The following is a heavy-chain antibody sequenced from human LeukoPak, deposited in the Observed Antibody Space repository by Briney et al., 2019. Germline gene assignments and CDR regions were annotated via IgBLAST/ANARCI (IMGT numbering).Heavy chain of an antibody. V-gene: IGHV1-2*02. CDR3: ARDLRQDYYYYYGMDV. CDR2: INPNSGGT. J-gene: IGHJ6*02. Sequence: ASVKVSCKASGYTFTGYYMHWVRQAPGQGLEWMGWINPNSGGTNYAQKFQGGVTMTRDTSISTAYMELSRLRSDDTAVYYCARDLRQDYYYYYGMDVWGQGTTVTVSS. CDR1: GYTFTGYY.